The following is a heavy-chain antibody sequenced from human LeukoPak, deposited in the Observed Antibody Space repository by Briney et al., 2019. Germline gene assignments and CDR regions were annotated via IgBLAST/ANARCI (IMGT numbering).Heavy chain of an antibody. CDR1: GFTFSSYS. D-gene: IGHD3-22*01. Sequence: PGGSLRLSCAASGFTFSSYSMNWVRQAPGKGLEWVSSISSSSSYIYYADSVKGRFTISRDNAKNSLYLQMNSLRAEDTAVYYCARAGTPTYYYDSSGYYFDYWGQGTLVTVFS. J-gene: IGHJ4*02. CDR3: ARAGTPTYYYDSSGYYFDY. V-gene: IGHV3-21*01. CDR2: ISSSSSYI.